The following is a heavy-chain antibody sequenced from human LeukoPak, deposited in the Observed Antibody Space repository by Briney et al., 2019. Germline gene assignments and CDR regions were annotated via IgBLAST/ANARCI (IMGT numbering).Heavy chain of an antibody. CDR2: ISPSGGST. Sequence: ASVKASCKASGYTFISYYLHWVRQAPGQGLEWMGIISPSGGSTSYAQKFQGRVTMTRDTSTSTVYMELNSLRSEDTAVYYCARGADSGSFRGWFDPWGQGTLVTVPS. J-gene: IGHJ5*02. CDR1: GYTFISYY. CDR3: ARGADSGSFRGWFDP. D-gene: IGHD1-26*01. V-gene: IGHV1-46*01.